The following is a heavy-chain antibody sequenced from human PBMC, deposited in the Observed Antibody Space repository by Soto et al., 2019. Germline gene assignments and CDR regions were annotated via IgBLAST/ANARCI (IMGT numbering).Heavy chain of an antibody. J-gene: IGHJ3*02. CDR2: INPNSGGT. CDR1: GYSFTGHY. V-gene: IGHV1-2*04. Sequence: QVRLVQSGPEVRKPGASVKISCEASGYSFTGHYLHWVRQAPGHGLEWMGWINPNSGGTNYAQKFQDWISITRDKALSTVYMDLSSLRSDDTAMYYCAKSHAAEENDAFAIWGQGTMISVS. CDR3: AKSHAAEENDAFAI. D-gene: IGHD6-25*01.